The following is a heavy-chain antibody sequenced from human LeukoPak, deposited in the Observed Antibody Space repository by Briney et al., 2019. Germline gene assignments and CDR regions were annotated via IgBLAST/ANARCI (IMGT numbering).Heavy chain of an antibody. CDR1: GASINDYY. CDR2: VYHTGTS. CDR3: TRVVNGGHFDY. D-gene: IGHD2-8*01. Sequence: SETLSLTCSVSGASINDYYWTWIRQRPGKGLEWIGYVYHTGTSGYHPSLKSRVAMSLDTSKNQVSLKLRSVTAADTAVYFCTRVVNGGHFDYWGQGTLVTVSS. J-gene: IGHJ4*02. V-gene: IGHV4-59*01.